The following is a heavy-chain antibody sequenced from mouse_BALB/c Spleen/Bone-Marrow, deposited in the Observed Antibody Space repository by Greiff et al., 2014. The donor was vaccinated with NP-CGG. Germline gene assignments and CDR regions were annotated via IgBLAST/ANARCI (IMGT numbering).Heavy chain of an antibody. Sequence: LVKTGASVKISCKASGYSFTGYYMHWVKQGHGKSLEWIGYISCYNGATSYNQKFKGKATFTVDTSSITAYMQFNSLTSEDSAVYYCARGDGYYVDFDYWGQGTTLTVSS. D-gene: IGHD2-3*01. CDR2: ISCYNGAT. V-gene: IGHV1S34*01. CDR3: ARGDGYYVDFDY. CDR1: GYSFTGYY. J-gene: IGHJ2*01.